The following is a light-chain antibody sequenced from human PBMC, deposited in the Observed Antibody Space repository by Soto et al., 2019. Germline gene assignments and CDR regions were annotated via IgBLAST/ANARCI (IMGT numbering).Light chain of an antibody. V-gene: IGKV1-39*01. Sequence: DIQMTQSPSSLSASVGDRVTITCRASQSISSYLNWYQQKPGKAPKLLIYAASSLQSGVPSRFSGSGSETDFNLTISSLQPEDFATYYCQQSYSTRFTFGPGTKVDIK. CDR2: AAS. J-gene: IGKJ3*01. CDR3: QQSYSTRFT. CDR1: QSISSY.